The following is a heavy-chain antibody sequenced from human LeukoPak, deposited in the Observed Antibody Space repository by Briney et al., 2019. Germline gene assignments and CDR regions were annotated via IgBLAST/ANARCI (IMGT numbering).Heavy chain of an antibody. Sequence: SQTLSLTCAVSGGSISSGGYSWSWIRQPPGKGLEWVGYIYHNGSTYYNPSLKSRVTISVERSKNQVSLKLSSVTGADTAVYYCARGDYGDSIDYWGQGTLVTVSS. V-gene: IGHV4-30-2*01. D-gene: IGHD4-17*01. J-gene: IGHJ4*02. CDR2: IYHNGST. CDR1: GGSISSGGYS. CDR3: ARGDYGDSIDY.